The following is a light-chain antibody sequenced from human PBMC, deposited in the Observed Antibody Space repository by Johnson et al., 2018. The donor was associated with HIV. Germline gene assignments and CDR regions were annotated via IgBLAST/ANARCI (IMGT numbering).Light chain of an antibody. CDR2: DTI. V-gene: IGLV1-51*01. Sequence: QSVLTQSPSVSAAPGQKVTISCSGSSSNIGKNYISWYQLLPGTPPKLVIYDTIKRHSGIPDRFSGSKSGTSATLGITGLQTGDEADYYCGTWDSSLNAYVFGAATKVAVL. J-gene: IGLJ1*01. CDR1: SSNIGKNY. CDR3: GTWDSSLNAYV.